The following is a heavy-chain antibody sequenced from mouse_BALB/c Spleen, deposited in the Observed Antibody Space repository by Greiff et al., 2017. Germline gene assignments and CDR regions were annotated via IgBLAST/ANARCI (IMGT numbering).Heavy chain of an antibody. Sequence: EVKLMESGGDLVKPGGSLKLSCAASGFTFSSYGMSWVRQTPDKRLEWVATISSGGSYTYYPDSVKGRSTIPRDNAKNTLYLQMSSLKSEDTAMYYCARRSYEGDAMDYWGQGTSVTVSS. CDR1: GFTFSSYG. D-gene: IGHD2-3*01. CDR2: ISSGGSYT. CDR3: ARRSYEGDAMDY. J-gene: IGHJ4*01. V-gene: IGHV5-6*02.